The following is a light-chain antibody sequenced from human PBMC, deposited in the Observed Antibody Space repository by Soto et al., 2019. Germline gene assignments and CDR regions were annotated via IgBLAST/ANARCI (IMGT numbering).Light chain of an antibody. CDR3: QHYNSYSEA. CDR2: KAS. Sequence: DIQMTQSPSTLSGSVGDRVTITCRASQTISSWLAWYQQKPGKAPKLLIYKASTVKSGVPSRFSGSGSGTEFTLTISSLQPDDFETYYCQHYNSYSEAFGQGTKVDIK. J-gene: IGKJ1*01. V-gene: IGKV1-5*03. CDR1: QTISSW.